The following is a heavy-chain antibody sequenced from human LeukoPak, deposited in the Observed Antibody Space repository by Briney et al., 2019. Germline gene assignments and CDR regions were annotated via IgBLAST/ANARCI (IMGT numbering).Heavy chain of an antibody. CDR1: GFTFSSYA. J-gene: IGHJ4*02. CDR2: ISYDGSNK. D-gene: IGHD6-13*01. CDR3: AKDRDSSWYSGCFDY. Sequence: GRSLRLSCAASGFTFSSYAMHWVRQAPGKGLEWVAVISYDGSNKYYADSVKGRFTISRDNSKNTLYLQMNSLRAEDTAVYYCAKDRDSSWYSGCFDYWGQGTLVTVSS. V-gene: IGHV3-30*01.